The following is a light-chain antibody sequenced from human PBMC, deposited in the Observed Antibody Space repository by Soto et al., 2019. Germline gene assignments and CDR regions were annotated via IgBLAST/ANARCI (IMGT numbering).Light chain of an antibody. V-gene: IGKV1-5*03. CDR1: QSISNW. CDR2: KAS. Sequence: DIQMTQSPSTLSASVGDRVTITCRASQSISNWLAWYQQKPGKAPKLLIYKASSLEGGVPTRFSGSGSGTEFTLTISSLQPDDFATYYCQQYNSYSRGITFDPGTKVDIK. J-gene: IGKJ3*01. CDR3: QQYNSYSRGIT.